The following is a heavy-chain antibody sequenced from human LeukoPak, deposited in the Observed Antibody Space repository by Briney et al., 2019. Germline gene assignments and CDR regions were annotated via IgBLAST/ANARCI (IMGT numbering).Heavy chain of an antibody. Sequence: SETLSLTCTVSGGSISSRNYYWGWIRQPPGKGLEWIGSIYYSGSTYYNPSLKSRVTISVDTSKNQFSLKLSSVTAADTAVYYCARSNSGTMDVWGKGTTVTVSS. CDR3: ARSNSGTMDV. D-gene: IGHD4-23*01. J-gene: IGHJ6*04. CDR2: IYYSGST. CDR1: GGSISSRNYY. V-gene: IGHV4-39*01.